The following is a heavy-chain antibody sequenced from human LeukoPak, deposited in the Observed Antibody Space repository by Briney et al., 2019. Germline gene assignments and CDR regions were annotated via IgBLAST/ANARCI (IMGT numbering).Heavy chain of an antibody. D-gene: IGHD3-10*01. CDR1: GFTFSNAW. CDR3: AKDHYYGSGSFLDY. J-gene: IGHJ4*02. V-gene: IGHV3-23*01. CDR2: ISGSGGST. Sequence: GGSLRLSCAASGFTFSNAWMSWVRQAPGKGLEWVSAISGSGGSTYYADSVKGRFTISRDNSKNTLYLQMNSLRAEDTAVYYCAKDHYYGSGSFLDYWGQGTLVTVSS.